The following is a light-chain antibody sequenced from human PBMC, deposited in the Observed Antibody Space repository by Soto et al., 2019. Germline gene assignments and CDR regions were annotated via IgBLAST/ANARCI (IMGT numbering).Light chain of an antibody. CDR2: DAS. CDR3: HQRSNWPIS. CDR1: QSVSDY. V-gene: IGKV3-11*01. Sequence: EIVLTQSPATLSLSPVEIATLCFMASQSVSDYLACYQQKPGQPPRLLIYDASKRATGIPPRFSGSGSTTDFTLTISSLEPEDFAVYYCHQRSNWPISCGQGTRLEI. J-gene: IGKJ5*01.